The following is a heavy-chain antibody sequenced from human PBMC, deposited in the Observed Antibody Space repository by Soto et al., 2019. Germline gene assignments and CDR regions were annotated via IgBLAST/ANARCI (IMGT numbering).Heavy chain of an antibody. CDR1: GFTFSSYW. V-gene: IGHV3-74*01. D-gene: IGHD1-7*01. J-gene: IGHJ4*02. CDR3: ARGARNYYYFDY. CDR2: IYTDGSRA. Sequence: EVQLVESGGGLVQPGGSLRLSCAASGFTFSSYWMHWVRQAPGKGLVWVSRIYTDGSRADYADSVKGRFTISRDNAKNTVYRQVNSLGAEDTAVYYCARGARNYYYFDYWGQGTLVTVSS.